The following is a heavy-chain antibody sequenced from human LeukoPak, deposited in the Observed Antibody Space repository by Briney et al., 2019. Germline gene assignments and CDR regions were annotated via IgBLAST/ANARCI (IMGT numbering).Heavy chain of an antibody. D-gene: IGHD3-10*01. V-gene: IGHV4-39*07. CDR1: GGSISSSYY. Sequence: SETLSLTCTVSGGSISSSYYWGWIRQPPGKGLEWIGSIYYSGSTYYNPSLESRVTVSVDTSKNQFSLKLSSVTAADTAVYYCARMRVRATSLFDYWGQGTLVTVSS. CDR3: ARMRVRATSLFDY. CDR2: IYYSGST. J-gene: IGHJ4*02.